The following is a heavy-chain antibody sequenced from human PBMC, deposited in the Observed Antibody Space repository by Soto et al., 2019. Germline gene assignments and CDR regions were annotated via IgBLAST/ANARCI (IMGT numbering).Heavy chain of an antibody. Sequence: QVQLVQSGAEVKKPGASVKVSCKASGYTFTSYAMHWVRQAPGQRLEWMGWINAGNGNTKYSQKFQGRVTITRDTSASTAYMELSSLRSADTAVYYCARDQGGTYYDYVWGSYRPASFDYWGQGTLVTVSS. J-gene: IGHJ4*02. V-gene: IGHV1-3*01. CDR1: GYTFTSYA. D-gene: IGHD3-16*02. CDR2: INAGNGNT. CDR3: ARDQGGTYYDYVWGSYRPASFDY.